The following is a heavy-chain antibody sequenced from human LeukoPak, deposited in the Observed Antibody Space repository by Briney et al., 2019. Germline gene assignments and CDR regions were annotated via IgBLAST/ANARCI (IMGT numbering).Heavy chain of an antibody. V-gene: IGHV1-69*05. CDR2: IIPIVGTA. CDR1: GGTFSSYA. CDR3: AREGGGSLGYFDY. D-gene: IGHD1-26*01. J-gene: IGHJ4*02. Sequence: SVNVSCKASGGTFSSYAISWVRQAPGQGREWREGIIPIVGTANYAQKFQGRVTITTDESTSTAYMELSSLRSEDTAVYYCAREGGGSLGYFDYWGQGTLVTVSS.